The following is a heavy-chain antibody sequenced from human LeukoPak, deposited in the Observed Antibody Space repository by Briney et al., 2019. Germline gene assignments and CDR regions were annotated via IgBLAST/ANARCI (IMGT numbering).Heavy chain of an antibody. J-gene: IGHJ4*02. V-gene: IGHV4-4*02. Sequence: SSETLSLTCDVSGGSISSTTWWTWVRQPPGKGLEWIGEIFHSGTTNYNPTLKSRVTIAVDKSKNQFSLKLNSVTAADTAVYYCARGGNTGWSAFEYWGQGTLATVSS. CDR2: IFHSGTT. D-gene: IGHD6-19*01. CDR3: ARGGNTGWSAFEY. CDR1: GGSISSTTW.